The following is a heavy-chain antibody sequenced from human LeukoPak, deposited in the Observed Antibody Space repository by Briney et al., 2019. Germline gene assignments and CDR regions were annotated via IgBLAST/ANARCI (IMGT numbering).Heavy chain of an antibody. D-gene: IGHD6-6*01. CDR1: GYTFTNYG. J-gene: IGHJ4*02. CDR3: ARVGPLQDSGSSL. CDR2: ISASNGHT. Sequence: ASVKVSCKASGYTFTNYGISWVRQAPGQGLEWMGWISASNGHTNFAQKLQGRVTMTTDSSTSTAYMDLRSLRSDDTAVYYCARVGPLQDSGSSLWGQGTLVTVSS. V-gene: IGHV1-18*01.